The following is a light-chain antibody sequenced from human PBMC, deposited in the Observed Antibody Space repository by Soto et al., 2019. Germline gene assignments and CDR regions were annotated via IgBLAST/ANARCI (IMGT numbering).Light chain of an antibody. J-gene: IGKJ2*01. Sequence: EIVLTQSPGTLSLSPGERATLSCRASQSVSSSYLSWYQQKPGQAPRLLIYGASSTATSIPDRFSGSGSAPDFTLTISRLEPEDFAVYYCQQYGSSPYTFGQGTKLEIK. CDR3: QQYGSSPYT. V-gene: IGKV3-20*01. CDR2: GAS. CDR1: QSVSSSY.